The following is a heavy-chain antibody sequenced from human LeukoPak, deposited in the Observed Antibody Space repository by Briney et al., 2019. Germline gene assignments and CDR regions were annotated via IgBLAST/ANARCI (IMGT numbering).Heavy chain of an antibody. Sequence: GGSLRLSCAASGFTFSSYSMNWVRQAPGKGLVWVSRMNIDGSSISYADSVKGRFTISRDNAKNTLYLQMNSLRAEDTAVYYRARIGATIAYIDYWGQGTLVTVSS. CDR3: ARIGATIAYIDY. V-gene: IGHV3-74*01. D-gene: IGHD1-26*01. CDR1: GFTFSSYS. CDR2: MNIDGSSI. J-gene: IGHJ4*02.